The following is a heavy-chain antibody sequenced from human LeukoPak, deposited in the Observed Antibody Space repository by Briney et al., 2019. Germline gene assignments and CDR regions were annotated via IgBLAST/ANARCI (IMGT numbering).Heavy chain of an antibody. D-gene: IGHD3-16*01. V-gene: IGHV4-59*08. CDR2: IYYGGST. CDR1: GGSISRYY. CDR3: ARHVSVSAAAGWGNYFDY. J-gene: IGHJ4*02. Sequence: SETLSLTCTVSGGSISRYYWSCIRQPPGKGLEWIGDIYYGGSTNYNPSLKSRVTISVDTSKNQFSLKLSSVTAADTAVYYCARHVSVSAAAGWGNYFDYWGQGTLVTVSS.